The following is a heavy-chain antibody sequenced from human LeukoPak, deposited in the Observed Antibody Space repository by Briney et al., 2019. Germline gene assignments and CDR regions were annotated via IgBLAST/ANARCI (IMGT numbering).Heavy chain of an antibody. CDR3: AAFGSTSYNYYYYGMDV. J-gene: IGHJ6*02. CDR1: GFTFTSSA. Sequence: SVKVSCKASGFTFTSSAVQWVRQARGQRLEWIGWIVVGSGNTNYAQKFQERVTITRDMSTSTAYMELSSLRSEDTAVYYCAAFGSTSYNYYYYGMDVWGQGTTVTVSS. CDR2: IVVGSGNT. D-gene: IGHD2-2*01. V-gene: IGHV1-58*01.